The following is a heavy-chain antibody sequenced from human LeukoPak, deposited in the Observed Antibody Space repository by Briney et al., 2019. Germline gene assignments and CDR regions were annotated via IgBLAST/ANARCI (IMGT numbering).Heavy chain of an antibody. D-gene: IGHD6-19*01. Sequence: GGSLRLSCAASGFTFSSYEMNWVRQAPGKGLEWVSYISDSGSSKHYADSVKGRFTISRDNAKNSLYLQMNSLRAEGTAVYYCARSGSSGWYTVDYWGQGTLVTVSS. J-gene: IGHJ4*02. CDR1: GFTFSSYE. CDR3: ARSGSSGWYTVDY. V-gene: IGHV3-48*03. CDR2: ISDSGSSK.